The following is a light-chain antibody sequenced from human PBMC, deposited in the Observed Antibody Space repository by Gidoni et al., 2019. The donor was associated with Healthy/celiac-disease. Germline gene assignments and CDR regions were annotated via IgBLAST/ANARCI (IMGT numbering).Light chain of an antibody. Sequence: DIQMTQSPSTLSASVGDRVTITCRASQSISSWVAWYQQKPGKAPKLLIYKASSLESGVPSRFSGSGSGTEVTLTISSLQPDDFATYYCQQYNSYSYTFGQGTKLEIK. CDR2: KAS. CDR3: QQYNSYSYT. V-gene: IGKV1-5*03. CDR1: QSISSW. J-gene: IGKJ2*01.